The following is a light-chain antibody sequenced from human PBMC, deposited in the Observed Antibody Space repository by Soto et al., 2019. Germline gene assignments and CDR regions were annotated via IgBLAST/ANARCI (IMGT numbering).Light chain of an antibody. CDR1: GSDVGGYDY. V-gene: IGLV2-14*01. Sequence: QSVLTQPASVSGSPGQSITISCTGTGSDVGGYDYVSWYQHHPGKAPKVMIYEVTNRPSGVSNRFSGSKSGSTASLTISGILAEDEADYYCSSYTSSSTYVFGTGPKVTVL. CDR3: SSYTSSSTYV. J-gene: IGLJ1*01. CDR2: EVT.